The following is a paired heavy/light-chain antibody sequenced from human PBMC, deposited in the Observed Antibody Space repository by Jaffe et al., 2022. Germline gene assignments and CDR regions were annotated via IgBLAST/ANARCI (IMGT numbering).Light chain of an antibody. CDR3: QQRTNWPLT. J-gene: IGKJ4*01. Sequence: DIVLTQSPVTLSLSPGERATLSCRASQSVRSYLAWYQQKPGQAPRLLIYDATNRATGIPARFSGSGSGTDFTLTISSLEPEDFAVYYCQQRTNWPLTFGGGTKVEIK. CDR1: QSVRSY. V-gene: IGKV3-11*01. CDR2: DAT.
Heavy chain of an antibody. CDR1: GFTFSSYA. Sequence: EVQLLESGGGLVQPGGSLRLSCAASGFTFSSYAMTWVRQAPGKGLESVSIIGDNGVNTYLADSVKGRFTISRDNSKNTLYLQMNSLRADDTAVYYCARPYTRYCGDLTCHSGSFDYWGQGTLVTVSS. J-gene: IGHJ4*02. CDR2: IGDNGVNT. CDR3: ARPYTRYCGDLTCHSGSFDY. V-gene: IGHV3-23*01. D-gene: IGHD2-21*01.